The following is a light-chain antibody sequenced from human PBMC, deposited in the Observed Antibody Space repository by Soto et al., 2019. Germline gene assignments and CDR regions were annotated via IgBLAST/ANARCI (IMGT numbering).Light chain of an antibody. CDR1: SNDVGSCNL. J-gene: IGLJ2*01. CDR3: CSYAVSSTFV. V-gene: IGLV2-23*03. Sequence: QSALTQPASVSGSPGQSITISCTGTSNDVGSCNLVSWYQQHPGKAPKLMIYEGSKRPSGVSNRFSGCKSDNTASLTISGLQAEDEADYYCCSYAVSSTFVFGGGTKLTVL. CDR2: EGS.